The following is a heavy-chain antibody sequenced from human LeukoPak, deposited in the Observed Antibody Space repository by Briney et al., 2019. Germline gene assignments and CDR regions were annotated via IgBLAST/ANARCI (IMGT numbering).Heavy chain of an antibody. Sequence: GGSLRLSCAASGFTFSSYAMHWVRQAPGKGLEWVAVISYDGSNKYYADSVKGRFTISRDNSKNTLYLQMNSLRAEDTAVYYCARVGSTEPAYYYYMDVWGKGTTVTVSS. CDR1: GFTFSSYA. V-gene: IGHV3-30*01. D-gene: IGHD1-14*01. J-gene: IGHJ6*03. CDR2: ISYDGSNK. CDR3: ARVGSTEPAYYYYMDV.